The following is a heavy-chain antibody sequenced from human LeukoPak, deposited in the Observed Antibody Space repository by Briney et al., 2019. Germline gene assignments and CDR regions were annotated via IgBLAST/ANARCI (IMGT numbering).Heavy chain of an antibody. Sequence: GASLRLSCAASGFTFSNYAMSWVRQAPGKGLEWVSAITGSGGNTYYADSVKGRLTISRDNSKNTVFLQMNSLRAEDTAVYYCAKWGDYDVLTGYYVSDYWGQGTLVTVSS. V-gene: IGHV3-23*01. J-gene: IGHJ4*02. CDR2: ITGSGGNT. D-gene: IGHD3-9*01. CDR3: AKWGDYDVLTGYYVSDY. CDR1: GFTFSNYA.